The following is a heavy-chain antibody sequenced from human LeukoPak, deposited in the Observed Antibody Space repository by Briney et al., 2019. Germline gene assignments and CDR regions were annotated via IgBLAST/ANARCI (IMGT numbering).Heavy chain of an antibody. V-gene: IGHV3-30*02. CDR1: GFNFSNAW. D-gene: IGHD3-10*01. CDR2: IRYDGSNK. J-gene: IGHJ4*02. Sequence: PGGSLRLSCAASGFNFSNAWMSWVRQVPGKGLEWVAFIRYDGSNKYYADSVKGRFTISRDNSKNTLYLQMNSLRAEDTAVYYCAKRTSGTSDYWGQGTLVTVSS. CDR3: AKRTSGTSDY.